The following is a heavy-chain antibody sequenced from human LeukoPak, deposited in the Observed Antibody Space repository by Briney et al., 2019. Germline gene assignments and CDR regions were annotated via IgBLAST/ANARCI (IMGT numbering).Heavy chain of an antibody. V-gene: IGHV3-7*03. CDR1: GFTFSSYW. CDR3: ARGSSLWFGDR. Sequence: PGGSLRLSCAASGFTFSSYWMTWVRQAPGKGREWVANIKQDGSEKYYVDSVKGRFTISRDNAKNLLYLQTNSLRAEDTAMYFCARGSSLWFGDRWGQGTLVTVSS. J-gene: IGHJ4*02. D-gene: IGHD3-10*01. CDR2: IKQDGSEK.